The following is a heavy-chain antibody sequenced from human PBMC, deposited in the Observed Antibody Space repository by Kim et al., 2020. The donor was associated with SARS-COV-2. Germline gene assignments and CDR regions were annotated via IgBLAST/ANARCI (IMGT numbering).Heavy chain of an antibody. Sequence: GESLKISCKGSGYSFTSYWIGWVRQMPGKGLEWMGIIYPGDSDTRYSPSFQGQVTISADKSISTAYLQWSSLKASDTAMYYCARHGEGYCSSTSCPQAEAFDIWGQGTMVTVSS. J-gene: IGHJ3*02. CDR1: GYSFTSYW. CDR2: IYPGDSDT. D-gene: IGHD2-2*01. CDR3: ARHGEGYCSSTSCPQAEAFDI. V-gene: IGHV5-51*01.